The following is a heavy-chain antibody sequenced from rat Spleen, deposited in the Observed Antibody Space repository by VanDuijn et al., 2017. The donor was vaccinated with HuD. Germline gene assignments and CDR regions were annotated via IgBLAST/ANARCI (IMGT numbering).Heavy chain of an antibody. Sequence: EVQLVESDGGSVQPGRSLKLSCAVSGFTFSDYYMAWVRQAPTKGLEWVATISYDGSSTYYRDSVKGRFTISRDNAKSTLYLQMDSLRSEDTATYYCARLGNNLGYWGQGVMVTVSS. CDR3: ARLGNNLGY. CDR1: GFTFSDYY. J-gene: IGHJ2*01. V-gene: IGHV5-29*01. CDR2: ISYDGSST. D-gene: IGHD1-10*01.